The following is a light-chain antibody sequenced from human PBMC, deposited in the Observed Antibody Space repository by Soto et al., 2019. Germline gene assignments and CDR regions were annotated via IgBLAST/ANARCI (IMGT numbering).Light chain of an antibody. CDR2: YAS. V-gene: IGKV3-15*01. CDR1: ESVHSN. J-gene: IGKJ3*01. Sequence: EMVMTQSPATLSVSPGERVTLSCRASESVHSNLAWYQQKPGQGPSLLIYYASTRVTGVPDRFSGSGSGTEFTLTIRSLQSEDFGVYYCQHDSNWPPTFGPGTKVEIK. CDR3: QHDSNWPPT.